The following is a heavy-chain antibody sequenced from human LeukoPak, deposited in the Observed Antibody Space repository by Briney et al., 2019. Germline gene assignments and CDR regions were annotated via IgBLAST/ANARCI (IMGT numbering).Heavy chain of an antibody. J-gene: IGHJ4*02. CDR1: GGSISSGDYS. V-gene: IGHV4-31*03. CDR3: ATTRTMVRGVFDY. CDR2: IYYSGST. D-gene: IGHD3-10*01. Sequence: PSETLSLTCTVSGGSISSGDYSWSWIRQPPGKGLERIGYIYYSGSTYYNPSLKSRVTISVDTSKNQFSLKLSSVTAADTAVYYCATTRTMVRGVFDYWGQGTLVTVSS.